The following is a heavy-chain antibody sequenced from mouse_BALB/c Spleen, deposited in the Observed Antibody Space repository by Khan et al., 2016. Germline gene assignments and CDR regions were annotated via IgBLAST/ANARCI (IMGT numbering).Heavy chain of an antibody. D-gene: IGHD3-2*01. CDR1: GFDFSRYW. V-gene: IGHV4-1*02. J-gene: IGHJ4*01. CDR2: INPDSSTI. CDR3: ASLTARALDY. Sequence: EVKLLESGGGLVQPGGSLKLSCAASGFDFSRYWMSWVRQAPGKGLEWIGEINPDSSTINYTPSLKDKFIISRDNAKNTLYLQMSKMRSEDTALYYCASLTARALDYWGQGTSVTVSS.